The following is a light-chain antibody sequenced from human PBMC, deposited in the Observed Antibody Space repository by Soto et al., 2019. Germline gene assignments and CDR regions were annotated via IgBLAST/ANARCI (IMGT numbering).Light chain of an antibody. J-gene: IGLJ3*02. Sequence: QSALTQPASVSGSPGQSIAISCTGTSSDVGGYNYVSWYQQHPGKTPNLMIYDVSNRPSGVSNRFSGSKSGNTASLTISGLQAEDEADYYCSSYTSSSTWVFSGGTKLTV. CDR1: SSDVGGYNY. CDR2: DVS. V-gene: IGLV2-14*01. CDR3: SSYTSSSTWV.